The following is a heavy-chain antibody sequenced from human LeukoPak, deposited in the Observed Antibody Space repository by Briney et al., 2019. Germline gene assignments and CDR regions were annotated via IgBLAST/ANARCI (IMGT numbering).Heavy chain of an antibody. D-gene: IGHD1-26*01. Sequence: SETLSLTCSVSDGSINSYYWNWIRRPPGKGLEWIGYIYYNGNTNYSPSLRSRVTMSVDTSKNLFSLKVSSVTAADTAVYYCARGRSNYYGMDVWGQGTTVTVSS. V-gene: IGHV4-59*01. CDR2: IYYNGNT. CDR1: DGSINSYY. J-gene: IGHJ6*02. CDR3: ARGRSNYYGMDV.